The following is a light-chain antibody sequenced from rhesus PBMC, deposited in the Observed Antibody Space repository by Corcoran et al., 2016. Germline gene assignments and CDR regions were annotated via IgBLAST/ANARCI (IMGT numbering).Light chain of an antibody. CDR3: QHYYSTPYS. V-gene: IGKV1-25*01. Sequence: DIQMTQSPSSLSASVGDRVTITCRASQGITNDLAWYQQKPGEIPNRLIYEASSLQSGIPSRFSGRGSGTDFTLPISSLQSEGFATYYCQHYYSTPYSFGQGTKVEIK. CDR1: QGITND. CDR2: EAS. J-gene: IGKJ2*01.